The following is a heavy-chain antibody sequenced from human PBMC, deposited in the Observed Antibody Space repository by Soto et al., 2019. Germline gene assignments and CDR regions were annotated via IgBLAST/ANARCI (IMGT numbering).Heavy chain of an antibody. V-gene: IGHV4-61*01. CDR2: IYYSGST. J-gene: IGHJ3*02. CDR3: ARTKYYYDSSGYYPDRHFDI. CDR1: GGSVSSGSYY. Sequence: QVQLQESGPGLVKPSETLSLTCTVSGGSVSSGSYYWSWIRQPPGKGLEWIGYIYYSGSTNYNPSLKSRVTISVDTSTNQFSLKLSSVTAADTAVYYCARTKYYYDSSGYYPDRHFDIWGQGTMVTVSS. D-gene: IGHD3-22*01.